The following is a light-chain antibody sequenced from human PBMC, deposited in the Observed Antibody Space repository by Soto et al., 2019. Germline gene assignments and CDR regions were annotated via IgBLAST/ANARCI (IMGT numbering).Light chain of an antibody. CDR1: NSDVGLYDF. CDR2: EVS. J-gene: IGLJ1*01. V-gene: IGLV2-14*01. CDR3: ISYTSADARYV. Sequence: QSVLTQPASVSGTPGQSITISCTGSNSDVGLYDFVSWYQHHPGRAPKLIVSEVSHRPSGISNRFSGSKSGNTASLTISGLQSEDEADYYCISYTSADARYVFGPATKVTVL.